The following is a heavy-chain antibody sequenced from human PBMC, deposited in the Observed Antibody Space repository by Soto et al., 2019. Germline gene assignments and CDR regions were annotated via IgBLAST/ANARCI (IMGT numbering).Heavy chain of an antibody. J-gene: IGHJ6*03. V-gene: IGHV4-4*09. CDR2: NYRSGST. CDR1: GDSVRNQY. CDR3: ARTLDYGHMDV. Sequence: QVQMQESGPGLVKPSETLSLTCTVSGDSVRNQYWSWIRRPPGRGLEWIGYNYRSGSTKYNPSLKRRLTISVDTSKNQFSLKLSSVTAADTAVYYCARTLDYGHMDVWGKGTTVTVSS. D-gene: IGHD3-16*01.